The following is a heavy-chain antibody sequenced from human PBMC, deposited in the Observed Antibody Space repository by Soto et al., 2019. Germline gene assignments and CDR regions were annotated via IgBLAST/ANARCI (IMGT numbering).Heavy chain of an antibody. CDR1: GGSISSSSYY. D-gene: IGHD6-19*01. V-gene: IGHV4-39*01. J-gene: IGHJ6*02. Sequence: QLQLQESGPGLVKPSETLSLTCTVSGGSISSSSYYWGWIRQPPGKGLEWIGSIYYSGSTYYNPSLKRRVTISVDTSKNQFSLKLSSVTAADTAVYYCARLVAVAGTGYYGMDVWGQGITVTVSS. CDR3: ARLVAVAGTGYYGMDV. CDR2: IYYSGST.